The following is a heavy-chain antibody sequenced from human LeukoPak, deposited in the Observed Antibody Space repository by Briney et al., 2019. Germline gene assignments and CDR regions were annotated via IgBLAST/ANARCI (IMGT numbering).Heavy chain of an antibody. D-gene: IGHD6-13*01. CDR1: GYRFSDHG. Sequence: GGSLRLSCTASGYRFSDHGIHWVRQAPGKGLEWIARTKHKAESYITQYAASVKGRFISSRDDSQNSLWLQMNSLRTEDTAVYYCARDTAAALDHWGQGILVTVSS. CDR2: TKHKAESYIT. J-gene: IGHJ4*02. CDR3: ARDTAAALDH. V-gene: IGHV3-72*01.